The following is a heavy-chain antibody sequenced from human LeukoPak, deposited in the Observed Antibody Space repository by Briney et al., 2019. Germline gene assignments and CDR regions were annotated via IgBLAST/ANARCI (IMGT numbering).Heavy chain of an antibody. V-gene: IGHV3-21*01. CDR3: ARDHAPDYGDLVDY. CDR1: GFTFSSYS. Sequence: PGGSLRLSCAASGFTFSSYSMNWVRQAPGKGLEWVSSISSSSSYIYYADSVKGRFTISRDNAKNSLYLQMNSLRAEDTAVYYCARDHAPDYGDLVDYWGRGTLVTVSS. CDR2: ISSSSSYI. D-gene: IGHD4-17*01. J-gene: IGHJ4*02.